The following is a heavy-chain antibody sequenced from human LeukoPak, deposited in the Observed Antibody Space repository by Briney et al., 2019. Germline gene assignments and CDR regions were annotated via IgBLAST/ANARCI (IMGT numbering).Heavy chain of an antibody. Sequence: PSETLSLTCTVSGGSISSHYRSWIRQPPGKGLEWIGYGYFSGSTNYSPSLKSRVTISVDTSKNQLSLELNSVTAADSAVYFCARDPNSSWSLRFDHWGPGILVTVSS. CDR3: ARDPNSSWSLRFDH. V-gene: IGHV4-59*11. CDR1: GGSISSHY. D-gene: IGHD6-13*01. CDR2: GYFSGST. J-gene: IGHJ4*02.